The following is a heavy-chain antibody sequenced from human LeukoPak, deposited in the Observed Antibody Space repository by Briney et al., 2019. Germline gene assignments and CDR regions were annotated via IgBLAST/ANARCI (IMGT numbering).Heavy chain of an antibody. J-gene: IGHJ6*03. CDR1: GFTFSSYW. V-gene: IGHV3-74*01. CDR3: ARAATRDTAMVTGYYYYYYMDV. Sequence: GGSLRLSCAASGFTFSSYWMHWVRQAPGKGLVWVSRINSDGSSTSYADSVKGRFTISRDNAKSTLYLQMNSLRAEDTAVYYCARAATRDTAMVTGYYYYYYMDVWGKGTTVTVSS. D-gene: IGHD5-18*01. CDR2: INSDGSST.